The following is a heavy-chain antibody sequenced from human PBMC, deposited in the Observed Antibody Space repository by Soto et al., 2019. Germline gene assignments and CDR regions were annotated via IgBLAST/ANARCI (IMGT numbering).Heavy chain of an antibody. CDR1: EFTFSSYA. V-gene: IGHV3-30-3*01. CDR3: ARDPHLVYSSGWYGGGWLDS. J-gene: IGHJ5*01. CDR2: ISYDGSNK. D-gene: IGHD6-19*01. Sequence: GGSLRLSCAASEFTFSSYAMHWVRQAPGKGLEGVAVISYDGSNKYYADSVKGRFTISRDNSKNTLYLQMNSLRAEDTAVYYCARDPHLVYSSGWYGGGWLDSWGQGTLVTVSS.